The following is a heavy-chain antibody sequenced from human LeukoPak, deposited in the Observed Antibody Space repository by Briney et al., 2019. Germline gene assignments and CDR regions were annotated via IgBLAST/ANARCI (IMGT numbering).Heavy chain of an antibody. D-gene: IGHD2-2*01. V-gene: IGHV4-61*02. Sequence: SQTLSLTCTVSGGSISSGTYYWSWIRQPAGKGLEWIGRIYTSGSTNYNPSLKSRVTISVDTSKNQFSLKLSSVTAADTAVYYCAREVGPYYYYYYMDVWGKGTTVTVSS. J-gene: IGHJ6*03. CDR1: GGSISSGTYY. CDR3: AREVGPYYYYYYMDV. CDR2: IYTSGST.